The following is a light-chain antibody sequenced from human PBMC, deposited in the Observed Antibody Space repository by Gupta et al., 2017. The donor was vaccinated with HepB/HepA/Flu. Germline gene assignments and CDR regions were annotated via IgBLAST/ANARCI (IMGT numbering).Light chain of an antibody. V-gene: IGLV2-14*03. J-gene: IGLJ2*01. CDR1: SSDVANSNY. CDR3: SSYTSSNIVI. CDR2: DVS. Sequence: QSALTQPASVSGSPGQSITISCTGTSSDVANSNYVSWYQQYPGKAPKVMIYDVSNRPSGVSNRFSGSKSGNTASLTISALQAEDEAHYYCSSYTSSNIVIFGGGTKVTVL.